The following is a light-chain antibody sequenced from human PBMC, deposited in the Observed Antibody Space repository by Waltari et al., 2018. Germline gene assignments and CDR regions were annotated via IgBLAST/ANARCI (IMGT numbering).Light chain of an antibody. V-gene: IGLV2-23*01. CDR2: EGT. J-gene: IGLJ2*01. Sequence: QSALTQPASVSGSPGQSITISCTGSNSDVGGYNLVPWYRQFPNKAPQLIIYEGTRRPSGVSSRFSASKSGNTASLTISGLQAEDEALYFCSSYARSDNSVLFGGGTQLSVL. CDR3: SSYARSDNSVL. CDR1: NSDVGGYNL.